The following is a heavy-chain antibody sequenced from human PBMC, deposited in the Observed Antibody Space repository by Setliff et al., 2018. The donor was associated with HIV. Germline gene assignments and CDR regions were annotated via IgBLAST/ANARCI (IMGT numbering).Heavy chain of an antibody. CDR2: IHDNGKA. V-gene: IGHV4-39*01. CDR3: VRYRSKIDWFDP. Sequence: PSETLSLTCTVSGDYISSDDYYWGWIRQAPGKGLEWMGFIHDNGKAFYDTALKSRLTMYADTSRTQFYLNLRSVTASDTAVSYCVRYRSKIDWFDPWGQGTLVTVSS. CDR1: GDYISSDDYY. D-gene: IGHD1-26*01. J-gene: IGHJ5*02.